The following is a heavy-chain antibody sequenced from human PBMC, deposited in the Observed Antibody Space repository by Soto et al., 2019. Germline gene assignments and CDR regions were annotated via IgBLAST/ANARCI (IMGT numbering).Heavy chain of an antibody. Sequence: ASVKVSCKASGYTFTSYDINWVRQATGQGREWMGWMNPNSGNTGYAQKFQGRVTMTRNTSISTAYMELSSLRSEDKAVYYCARHWYQAKENYYYYGMHVWCQGXTVTDS. CDR3: ARHWYQAKENYYYYGMHV. J-gene: IGHJ6*02. CDR1: GYTFTSYD. D-gene: IGHD6-13*01. V-gene: IGHV1-8*01. CDR2: MNPNSGNT.